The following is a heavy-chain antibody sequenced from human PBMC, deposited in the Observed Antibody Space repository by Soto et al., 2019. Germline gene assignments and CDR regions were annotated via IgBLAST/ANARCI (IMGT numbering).Heavy chain of an antibody. V-gene: IGHV3-49*03. Sequence: GGSLRLSCTASGFTFGDYAMSWFRQAPGKGLEWVGFIRSKAYGGTTEYAAYVKGSFTISRDDSKSIAYLQINSLKTEDTAVYYSTRAPYYYDSSGYYYPTLLFDYWGQGTLVTVSS. CDR2: IRSKAYGGTT. CDR3: TRAPYYYDSSGYYYPTLLFDY. CDR1: GFTFGDYA. D-gene: IGHD3-22*01. J-gene: IGHJ4*02.